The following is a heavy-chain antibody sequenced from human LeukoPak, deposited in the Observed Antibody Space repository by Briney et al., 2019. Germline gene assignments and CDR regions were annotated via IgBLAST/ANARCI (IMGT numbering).Heavy chain of an antibody. Sequence: PSETLSLTCTVSGGSISSSSYYWGWIRQPPGKGLEWIGYIHYSGSTNYNPSLKSRVTISVDTSKNQFSLKLSSVTAADTAVYYCARGGDREQWLAYFDYWGQGTLVTVSS. CDR1: GGSISSSSYY. D-gene: IGHD6-19*01. CDR2: IHYSGST. CDR3: ARGGDREQWLAYFDY. J-gene: IGHJ4*02. V-gene: IGHV4-61*05.